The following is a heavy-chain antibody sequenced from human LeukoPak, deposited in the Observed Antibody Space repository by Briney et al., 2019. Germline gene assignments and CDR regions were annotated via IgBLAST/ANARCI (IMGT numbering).Heavy chain of an antibody. Sequence: PSETLSLTCAGYGGSFSGYYWSWIRQPPGKGLEWIGKINHSGSTNYNPSLKSRVTISVDTSKNQFSLKLSSVTAADTAVYYCARGRSYGYSYGDFDYWGQGTLVTVSS. CDR3: ARGRSYGYSYGDFDY. J-gene: IGHJ4*02. CDR2: INHSGST. CDR1: GGSFSGYY. D-gene: IGHD5-18*01. V-gene: IGHV4-34*01.